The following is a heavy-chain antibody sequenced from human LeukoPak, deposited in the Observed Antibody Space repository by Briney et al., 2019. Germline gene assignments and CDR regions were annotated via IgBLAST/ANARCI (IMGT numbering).Heavy chain of an antibody. CDR1: GYTFTSYY. CDR3: ARDLGVDHPYYGMDV. V-gene: IGHV1-46*01. D-gene: IGHD3-3*01. J-gene: IGHJ6*02. Sequence: VASVKVSCKASGYTFTSYYMHWVRQAPGQGLEWMGIINPSGGSTSYAQKFQGRVTMTRDTSTSTVYMELSSLRSEDTAVYYCARDLGVDHPYYGMDVWGQGTTVTVSS. CDR2: INPSGGST.